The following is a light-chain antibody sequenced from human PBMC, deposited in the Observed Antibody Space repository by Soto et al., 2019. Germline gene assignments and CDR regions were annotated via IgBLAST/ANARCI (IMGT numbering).Light chain of an antibody. Sequence: DVQLIQSPSTLSASVGESVTITCRVSQRISDWVAWYQQKPGKAPKLLIYDATSSESGVPSRYSGSGSGTECTLTISSLQPDDFATYSCQQYESFSQTFGQGTKV. J-gene: IGKJ2*01. CDR2: DAT. V-gene: IGKV1-5*01. CDR1: QRISDW. CDR3: QQYESFSQT.